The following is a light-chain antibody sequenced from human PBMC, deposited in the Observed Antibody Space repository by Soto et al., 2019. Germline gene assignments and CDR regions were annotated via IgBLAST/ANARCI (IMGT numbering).Light chain of an antibody. CDR3: QQYANSPIT. V-gene: IGKV3-20*01. CDR2: GLS. CDR1: QPVSSNF. J-gene: IGKJ5*01. Sequence: ELVLTQSPGTLSLSPGESATLSCRASQPVSSNFLAWYQQKPGQAPRLLIYGLSSRASGIPDRFFGSGSGTDFTLTINRLEPEDFAVYYCQQYANSPITFGQGTRLEIK.